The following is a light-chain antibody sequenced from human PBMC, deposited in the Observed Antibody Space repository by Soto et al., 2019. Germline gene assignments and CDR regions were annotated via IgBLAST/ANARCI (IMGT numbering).Light chain of an antibody. CDR1: SSDVGGYNY. CDR3: SSYTSSSTLV. J-gene: IGLJ2*01. Sequence: QSALTQPASVSGSPGQSITISCTGTSSDVGGYNYVSWYQQHPGKAPKLMIYEVSNRPSGVSNRFSGSKSGNTAYLTISGLQAEDEADYYCSSYTSSSTLVFGGGTKVTVL. V-gene: IGLV2-14*01. CDR2: EVS.